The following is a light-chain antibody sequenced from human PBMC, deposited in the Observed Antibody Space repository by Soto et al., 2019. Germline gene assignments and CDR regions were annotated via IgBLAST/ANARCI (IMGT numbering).Light chain of an antibody. CDR2: DTS. V-gene: IGKV3-15*01. J-gene: IGKJ4*01. CDR3: HLHIYGPPS. CDR1: QGIGDS. Sequence: EIVIRQSRGTMAVSPGVGATVTCRTSQGIGDSLAWYQHKPGQTPRLLIYDTSTRATGVPTRFSGSRSGAEFPHTIYGLQSQSLAVYCSHLHIYGPPSSGAGAKVDIK.